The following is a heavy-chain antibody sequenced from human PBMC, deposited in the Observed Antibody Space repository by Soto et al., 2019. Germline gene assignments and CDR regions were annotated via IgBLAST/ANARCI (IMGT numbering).Heavy chain of an antibody. CDR3: ARLGRRIYGMDV. D-gene: IGHD1-26*01. Sequence: SETLSLTCTVSGGSISSSSYYWGWIRQPPGKGLEWIGSIYYSGSTYYNPSLKSRVTISVDTSKNQFSLKLSSVTAADTAVYYCARLGRRIYGMDVWGQGTTVTVSS. J-gene: IGHJ6*02. CDR1: GGSISSSSYY. V-gene: IGHV4-39*01. CDR2: IYYSGST.